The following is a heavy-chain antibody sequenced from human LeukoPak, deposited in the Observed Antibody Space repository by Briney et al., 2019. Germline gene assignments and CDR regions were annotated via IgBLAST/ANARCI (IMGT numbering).Heavy chain of an antibody. V-gene: IGHV4-39*01. CDR1: GGSISSARYY. CDR3: ARQQCNGGSCYSRAIWFDP. J-gene: IGHJ5*02. Sequence: SETLSLTCNVSGGSISSARYYWGWLRQPPGKGLEWIGSIYYTGTTYQSPSLKSRVTISVHTSKNQFSLKLSSVTAADTAVYYCARQQCNGGSCYSRAIWFDPWGQGTLVTVSS. D-gene: IGHD2-15*01. CDR2: IYYTGTT.